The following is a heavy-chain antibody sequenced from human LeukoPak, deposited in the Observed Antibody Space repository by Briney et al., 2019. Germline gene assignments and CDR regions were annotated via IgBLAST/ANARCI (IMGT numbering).Heavy chain of an antibody. CDR3: ARIPPYSSGWYYFDY. CDR1: GFSLGTVGMR. J-gene: IGHJ4*02. CDR2: IDWDDDK. Sequence: SGPTLVKSTQTLTLTCTFSGFSLGTVGMRVSWIRQPPGKALEWLARIDWDDDKFYSTSLKTRLSISKDTSKNQVVLTMTNMDPVDTATYYCARIPPYSSGWYYFDYWGQGTLVTVSS. D-gene: IGHD6-19*01. V-gene: IGHV2-70*04.